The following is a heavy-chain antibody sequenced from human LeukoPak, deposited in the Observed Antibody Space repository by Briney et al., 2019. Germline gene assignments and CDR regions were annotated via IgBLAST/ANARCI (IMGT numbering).Heavy chain of an antibody. CDR1: GGSISSSNW. CDR3: ASYGSGSYSYFDY. V-gene: IGHV4-4*02. J-gene: IGHJ4*02. Sequence: NPSETLSLTCAVSGGSISSSNWWSWVRQPPGKGLEWIGEIYHSGSTNYNPSLKSRVTISVGKSKNQFSLKLSSVTAADTAVYYCASYGSGSYSYFDYWGQGTLVTVSS. D-gene: IGHD3-10*01. CDR2: IYHSGST.